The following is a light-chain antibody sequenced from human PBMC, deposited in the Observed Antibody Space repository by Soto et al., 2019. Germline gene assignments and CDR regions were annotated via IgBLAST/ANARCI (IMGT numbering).Light chain of an antibody. V-gene: IGKV3-20*01. Sequence: EIVLTQSPGTLSLSPGERATLSCRASQSITSNYLAWYQQKHGQAPRLLVYAVSGRPNGIPDRFSGSGSGTDFTLTISRLEPEDFALYYCQQYGRSPYTFGQGTQLEIK. J-gene: IGKJ2*01. CDR3: QQYGRSPYT. CDR1: QSITSNY. CDR2: AVS.